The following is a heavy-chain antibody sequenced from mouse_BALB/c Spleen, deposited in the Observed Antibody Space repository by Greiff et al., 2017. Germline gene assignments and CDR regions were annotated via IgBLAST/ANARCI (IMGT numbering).Heavy chain of an antibody. CDR3: ARMEVRRGYAMDY. V-gene: IGHV1-4*01. J-gene: IGHJ4*01. CDR1: GYTFTSYT. CDR2: INPCSGST. Sequence: VQLQQSGTVLARPGASVKMSCKASGYTFTSYTMHWVKQRPGQGLEWIGYINPCSGSTNYNQKFKDKATLTADKSSSTAYMQLSSLTSEDSAVYYCARMEVRRGYAMDYWGQGTAVTVSS. D-gene: IGHD2-14*01.